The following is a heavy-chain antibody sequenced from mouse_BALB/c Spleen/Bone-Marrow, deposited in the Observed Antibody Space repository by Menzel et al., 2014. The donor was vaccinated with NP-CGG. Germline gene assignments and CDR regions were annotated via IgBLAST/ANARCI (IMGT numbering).Heavy chain of an antibody. J-gene: IGHJ3*01. V-gene: IGHV5-9*02. CDR1: GFAFSSYD. CDR2: ISSGGSYT. D-gene: IGHD2-10*01. CDR3: ARHPYYGNYPAWFAY. Sequence: EVMLVESGGGLVKPGGSLKLSCAASGFAFSSYDMSWVRQTPEKRPEWVATISSGGSYTYHPDSVKGRFTISRDNARNTLYLQMSSLRSEDTALYYCARHPYYGNYPAWFAYWGQGTLVTVSA.